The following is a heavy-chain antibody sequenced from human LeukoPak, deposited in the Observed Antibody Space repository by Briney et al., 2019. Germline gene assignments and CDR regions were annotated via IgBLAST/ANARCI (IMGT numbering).Heavy chain of an antibody. CDR3: ARLYGNFQNYYDY. D-gene: IGHD1-7*01. V-gene: IGHV4-38-2*02. CDR2: IYYSGST. J-gene: IGHJ4*02. CDR1: GYSITSAYY. Sequence: SETLSLTCTVSGYSITSAYYWGWIRQPPGKGLEWIGSIYYSGSTFYNPSLKSRVTISVDTSKNQFSLKLSSVTAADTAVYYCARLYGNFQNYYDYWGQGTLVTVSS.